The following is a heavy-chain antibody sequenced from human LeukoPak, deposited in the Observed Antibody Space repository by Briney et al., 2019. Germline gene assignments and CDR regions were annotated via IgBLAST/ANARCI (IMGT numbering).Heavy chain of an antibody. V-gene: IGHV3-48*01. CDR2: ISSSSSLI. J-gene: IGHJ6*04. CDR3: AELGITMIGGV. Sequence: GGSLRLSCAASGFTFVSYNMNWVRQAPGKGLEWVAYISSSSSLIYYAGSVKGRFTVSRDSVKRSLYLQMNSLRAEDTAVYYCAELGITMIGGVWGKGTTVTISS. D-gene: IGHD3-10*02. CDR1: GFTFVSYN.